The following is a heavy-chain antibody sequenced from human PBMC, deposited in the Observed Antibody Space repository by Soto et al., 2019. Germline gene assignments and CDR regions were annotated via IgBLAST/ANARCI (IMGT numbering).Heavy chain of an antibody. D-gene: IGHD6-13*01. J-gene: IGHJ4*02. CDR3: AKGASWYMFYSFDY. V-gene: IGHV4-30-4*01. CDR2: ISYSGST. CDR1: GGSISSGDYY. Sequence: SETLSLTCTVSGGSISSGDYYWSWIRQPPGKGLEWIGHISYSGSTYYNPSLKSRVTISVDTSKNQFSLKLSSVTAADTAVYYCAKGASWYMFYSFDYWGQGTLVTVSS.